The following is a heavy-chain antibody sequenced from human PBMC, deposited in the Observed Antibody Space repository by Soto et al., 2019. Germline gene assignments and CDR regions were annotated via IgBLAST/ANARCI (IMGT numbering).Heavy chain of an antibody. CDR2: IGTAGDT. V-gene: IGHV3-13*01. D-gene: IGHD4-17*01. J-gene: IGHJ4*02. CDR1: GFTFSSYD. CDR3: ARGEPSGGDHSPPDY. Sequence: GGSLRLSCAASGFTFSSYDMHWVRQATGKGLEWVSAIGTAGDTYYPGSVKGRFTISRENAKNSLYLQMNSLRAGDTAVYYCARGEPSGGDHSPPDYWGQGTLVTVSS.